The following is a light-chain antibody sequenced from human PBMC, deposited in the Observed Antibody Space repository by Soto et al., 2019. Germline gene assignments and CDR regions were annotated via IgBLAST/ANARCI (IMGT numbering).Light chain of an antibody. CDR3: QQYGSSPPLT. CDR2: GAS. Sequence: EIVLTQSPGTLSLSPGERATLSCRASQSVSSSYLAWYQQKPGQAPRLLIYGASSRATGIPDRFSGSGSGTDLTLTISRLEPEDFAVYYCQQYGSSPPLTVGQGTKLEIK. V-gene: IGKV3-20*01. CDR1: QSVSSSY. J-gene: IGKJ2*01.